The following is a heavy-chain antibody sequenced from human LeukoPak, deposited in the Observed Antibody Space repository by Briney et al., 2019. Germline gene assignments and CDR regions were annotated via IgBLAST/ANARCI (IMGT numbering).Heavy chain of an antibody. CDR2: MYYGGSP. D-gene: IGHD1-26*01. J-gene: IGHJ5*02. Sequence: SETLSLTCTVSGCSLSSFYWSWIRQPPGKGLEWIGYMYYGGSPNYNPTLKSRVITSLDTSKKQFSLKLNSVTTADTAVYYCGTGRYSYGWYDHWGQGILVIVSS. CDR3: GTGRYSYGWYDH. CDR1: GCSLSSFY. V-gene: IGHV4-59*13.